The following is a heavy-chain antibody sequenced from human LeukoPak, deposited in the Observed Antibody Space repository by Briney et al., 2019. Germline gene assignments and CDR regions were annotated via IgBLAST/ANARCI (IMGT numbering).Heavy chain of an antibody. J-gene: IGHJ6*02. CDR3: ARADCSGGSCYSYYYYGMDV. V-gene: IGHV4-34*01. D-gene: IGHD2-15*01. CDR1: GGSFSGYY. Sequence: SETLSLTCAVYGGSFSGYYWSWIRQPPGKGLEWIGEINHSGSTNYNPSLKSRVTISVDTSKNQFSLKLSSVTAADTAVYYCARADCSGGSCYSYYYYGMDVWGRGTTVTVSS. CDR2: INHSGST.